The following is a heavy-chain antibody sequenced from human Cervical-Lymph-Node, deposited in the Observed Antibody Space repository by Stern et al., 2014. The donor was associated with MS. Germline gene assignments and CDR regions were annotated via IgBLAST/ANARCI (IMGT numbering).Heavy chain of an antibody. Sequence: EVQLVQSGGGLVKPGGSLRLSFAVSGFTFRNYTMNWVRQAPGRGLEWVSSISSTSTYIYYADSVKGRFTISRDNAKNSLYLQMNSLRAEDTAVYYCTRARRGFDYWGQGTLVTVSS. CDR3: TRARRGFDY. CDR1: GFTFRNYT. V-gene: IGHV3-21*01. J-gene: IGHJ4*02. CDR2: ISSTSTYI.